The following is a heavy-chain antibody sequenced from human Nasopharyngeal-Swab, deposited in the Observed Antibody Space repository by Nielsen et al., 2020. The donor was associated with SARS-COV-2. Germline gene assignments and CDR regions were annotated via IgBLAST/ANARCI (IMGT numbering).Heavy chain of an antibody. Sequence: GESLKISCAASGFSFTSFGMHWVRQAPGKGLEWVAIIWYDGSSKYYADSVRGRFTISRDNTRNTLYLQMPSLRAEDTAVYYCASHVSSSTAGYYYYYMDVWGNGTTVTVSS. V-gene: IGHV3-33*01. CDR3: ASHVSSSTAGYYYYYMDV. D-gene: IGHD6-6*01. J-gene: IGHJ6*03. CDR1: GFSFTSFG. CDR2: IWYDGSSK.